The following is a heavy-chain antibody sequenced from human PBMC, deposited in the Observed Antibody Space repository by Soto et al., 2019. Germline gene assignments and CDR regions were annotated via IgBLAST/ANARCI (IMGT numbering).Heavy chain of an antibody. CDR3: AVDYYDFWSGYNRRRAFREDWFDP. J-gene: IGHJ5*02. Sequence: SVKVSCKASGGTFSSYAISWVRQAPGQGLEWMGGIIPIFGTANYAQKFQGRVTITADESTSTAYMELSSLRSEDTAVYYCAVDYYDFWSGYNRRRAFREDWFDPWGQGTLVTVSS. CDR1: GGTFSSYA. CDR2: IIPIFGTA. D-gene: IGHD3-3*01. V-gene: IGHV1-69*13.